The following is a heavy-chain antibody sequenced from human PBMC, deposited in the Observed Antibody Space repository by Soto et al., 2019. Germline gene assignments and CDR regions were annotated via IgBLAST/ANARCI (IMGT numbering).Heavy chain of an antibody. CDR1: GFTFSSSW. CDR2: IKQDGSEK. J-gene: IGHJ6*02. Sequence: LRLSCAASGFTFSSSWMSWVRQAPGKGLEWVANIKQDGSEKYYWGSVKGRFSISRDNANNSLYLQMNSLRAEDTAVYYCATQGVIAATFYAMDVWGQGTTVTVSS. CDR3: ATQGVIAATFYAMDV. V-gene: IGHV3-7*01. D-gene: IGHD2-15*01.